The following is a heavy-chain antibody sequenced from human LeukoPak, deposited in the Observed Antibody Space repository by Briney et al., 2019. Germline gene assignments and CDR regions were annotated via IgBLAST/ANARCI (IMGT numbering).Heavy chain of an antibody. V-gene: IGHV5-51*01. J-gene: IGHJ5*02. D-gene: IGHD6-19*01. CDR3: ARLDGSSGWYWQTSLYNWFDP. CDR2: IYPGDSDT. Sequence: GESLKISCKGSGYSFTSYWIGWVRQMPGKGLEWMGIIYPGDSDTRYSPSFQGQVTISADKSISTAYLQWSSLKASDTAMYYCARLDGSSGWYWQTSLYNWFDPWGQGTLVTVSS. CDR1: GYSFTSYW.